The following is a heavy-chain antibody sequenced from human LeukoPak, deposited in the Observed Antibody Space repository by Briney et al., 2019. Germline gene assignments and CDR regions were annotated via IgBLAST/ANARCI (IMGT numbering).Heavy chain of an antibody. CDR3: ARDPGTIFGVVPPWFDP. V-gene: IGHV1-69*05. D-gene: IGHD3-3*01. Sequence: SVKVSCKASGYTFTSYYMHWVRQAPGQGLEWMGRIIPIFGTANYAQKFQGRVTITTDESTSTAYMELSSLRSEDTAVYYCARDPGTIFGVVPPWFDPWGQGTLVTVSS. CDR2: IIPIFGTA. CDR1: GYTFTSYY. J-gene: IGHJ5*02.